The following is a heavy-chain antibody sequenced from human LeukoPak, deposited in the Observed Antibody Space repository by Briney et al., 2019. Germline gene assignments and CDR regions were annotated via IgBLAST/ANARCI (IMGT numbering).Heavy chain of an antibody. CDR3: ARDEVNYRAFDV. D-gene: IGHD1-7*01. Sequence: GGSLRLSCAASGLTVSSTFMSWVRQAPGKGLEWVSILYSGGSAYYADSVKDRFIISRDNSRNTLYLQINSLRAEDTAVYYCARDEVNYRAFDVWGQGTLVTVSS. CDR2: LYSGGSA. J-gene: IGHJ3*01. V-gene: IGHV3-53*01. CDR1: GLTVSSTF.